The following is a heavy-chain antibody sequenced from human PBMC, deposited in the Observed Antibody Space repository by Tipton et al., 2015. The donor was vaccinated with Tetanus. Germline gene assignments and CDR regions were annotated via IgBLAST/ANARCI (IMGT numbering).Heavy chain of an antibody. CDR2: INPNDGER. Sequence: QSGAEVKKPGASVKISCKASGYTFTSYLIHWVRQAPGQGLEWMGIINPNDGERMYAQRFQGRLTMTRDTSTSTAHMSLSGLRSEDTAVYYCARVKGGTREYYAIKYWGQGTLVSVSS. CDR1: GYTFTSYL. CDR3: ARVKGGTREYYAIKY. V-gene: IGHV1-46*01. J-gene: IGHJ4*02. D-gene: IGHD3-3*01.